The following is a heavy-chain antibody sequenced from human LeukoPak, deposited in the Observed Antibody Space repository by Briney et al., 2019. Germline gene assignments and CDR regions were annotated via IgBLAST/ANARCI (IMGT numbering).Heavy chain of an antibody. Sequence: GGSLRLSYAVSGFSVTNNYMSWVRQAPGKGLEGVSVFYVGGATYYADSVKGRFTISRDNAKNSLSLQMNSLRAEDTAMYYCASSGSSGWYAVDYWGQGTLVTVSS. V-gene: IGHV3-53*01. CDR2: FYVGGAT. CDR1: GFSVTNNY. D-gene: IGHD6-19*01. J-gene: IGHJ4*02. CDR3: ASSGSSGWYAVDY.